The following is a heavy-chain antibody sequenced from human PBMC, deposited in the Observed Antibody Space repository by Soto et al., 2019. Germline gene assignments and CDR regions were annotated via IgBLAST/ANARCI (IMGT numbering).Heavy chain of an antibody. CDR3: ARDSPKYCGGDCYPYYYYYYGMAV. J-gene: IGHJ6*02. CDR2: IYTSGST. Sequence: SETLSLTCTASGGSISRYYCIWIRPPAGKGLEWIGRIYTSGSTNYNPSLKSRVTMSVDTSKNQFSLKLSSVTAAHTAVYYCARDSPKYCGGDCYPYYYYYYGMAVWGQGTTVTVS. D-gene: IGHD2-21*02. V-gene: IGHV4-4*07. CDR1: GGSISRYY.